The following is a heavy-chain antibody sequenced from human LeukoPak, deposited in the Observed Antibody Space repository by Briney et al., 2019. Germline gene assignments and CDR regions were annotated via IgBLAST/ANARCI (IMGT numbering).Heavy chain of an antibody. D-gene: IGHD6-19*01. CDR3: AMSTWWLAPCWYFDL. Sequence: GGSLRLSCAASGFTVNSTYMNWVCQAPGKGPEWISVIYNDGNTDYADSVKGRLTVSRDNSKNTVYLQMNSLRAEDTALYYCAMSTWWLAPCWYFDLWGRGTLVTVSS. J-gene: IGHJ2*01. CDR1: GFTVNSTY. CDR2: IYNDGNT. V-gene: IGHV3-53*01.